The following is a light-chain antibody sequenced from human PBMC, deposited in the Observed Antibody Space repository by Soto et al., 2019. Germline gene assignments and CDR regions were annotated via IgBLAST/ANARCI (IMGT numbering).Light chain of an antibody. J-gene: IGLJ3*02. V-gene: IGLV1-47*02. CDR1: GSNIGSHD. CDR3: ATWDDSLSGRV. CDR2: RND. Sequence: QSVLTQPPSASGTPGQRVTISCSGSGSNIGSHDVYWYQHLPGTAPKVLIYRNDQRPSGVPDRFSGSKSGTSASLAISGLGSEDGVDYYCATWDDSLSGRVFGGGTKLTF.